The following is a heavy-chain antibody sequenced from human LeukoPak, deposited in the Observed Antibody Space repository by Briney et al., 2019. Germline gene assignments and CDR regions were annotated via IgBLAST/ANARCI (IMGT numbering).Heavy chain of an antibody. D-gene: IGHD3/OR15-3a*01. CDR2: IYYSGNT. J-gene: IGHJ4*02. CDR3: ARQTGSGLFILP. CDR1: GVSISSSNSY. Sequence: SETLSLTCTVSGVSISSSNSYWGWLRQPPGKGLEWIGSIYYSGNTYYNASLKSQVPISIDTSKNQFSLRLTSVTAADTAVYYWARQTGSGLFILPGGQGTLVTVSS. V-gene: IGHV4-39*01.